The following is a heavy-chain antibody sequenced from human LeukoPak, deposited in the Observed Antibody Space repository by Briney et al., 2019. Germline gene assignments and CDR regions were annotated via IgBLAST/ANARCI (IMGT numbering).Heavy chain of an antibody. V-gene: IGHV3-7*01. CDR3: ARLYYGILTGYFDY. D-gene: IGHD3-9*01. CDR1: GFTFSSYW. J-gene: IGHJ4*02. Sequence: GGSLRLSCAASGFTFSSYWMSWVRQAPGKGLEWVANTKQDGSEKYYVDSVKGRFTISRDNAKNSLYLQMNSLRAEDTAVYYCARLYYGILTGYFDYWGQGTLVTVSS. CDR2: TKQDGSEK.